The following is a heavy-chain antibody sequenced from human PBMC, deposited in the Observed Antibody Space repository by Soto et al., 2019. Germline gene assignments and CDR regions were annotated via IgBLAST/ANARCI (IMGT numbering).Heavy chain of an antibody. J-gene: IGHJ5*02. D-gene: IGHD6-6*01. CDR2: IRSKAYGGTT. CDR3: TRDTIAARRPSWFDP. V-gene: IGHV3-49*03. Sequence: GSLRLSCTASGFTFGDYAMSWFRQAPGKGLEWVGFIRSKAYGGTTEYAASVKGRFTISRDDSKSIAYLQMNSLKTEDTAVYYCTRDTIAARRPSWFDPWGQGTLVTVSS. CDR1: GFTFGDYA.